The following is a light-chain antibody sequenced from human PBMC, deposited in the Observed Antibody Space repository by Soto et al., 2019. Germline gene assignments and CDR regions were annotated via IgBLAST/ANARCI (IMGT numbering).Light chain of an antibody. V-gene: IGLV1-47*01. CDR3: AAWDDSPSGVR. CDR1: SSNIGSNY. CDR2: RNN. J-gene: IGLJ2*01. Sequence: QSVLTQPPSASGTPGQRVTVSCSGSSSNIGSNYVYWYQQLPGTAPKLLIYRNNQRPSGVPDRFSGSKSGTSASLAISGLRSEDEADYYCAAWDDSPSGVRFGGGTKLTVL.